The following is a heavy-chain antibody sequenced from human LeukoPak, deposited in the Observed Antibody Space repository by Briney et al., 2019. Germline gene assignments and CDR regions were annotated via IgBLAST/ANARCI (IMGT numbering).Heavy chain of an antibody. CDR3: VRWAREADN. CDR2: ISGSSHDI. V-gene: IGHV3-21*05. D-gene: IGHD2-15*01. CDR1: GFTFSSYG. Sequence: KTGGSLRLSCAASGFTFSSYGMNWIHQTPGKGLEWLSYISGSSHDINYADSVKGRFTVSRDNVKNSLYLEMNSLRVEDTAVYYCVRWAREADNWGRGTQVTVSS. J-gene: IGHJ4*02.